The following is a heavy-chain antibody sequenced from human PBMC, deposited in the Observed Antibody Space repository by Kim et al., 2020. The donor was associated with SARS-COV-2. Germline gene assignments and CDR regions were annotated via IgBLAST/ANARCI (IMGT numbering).Heavy chain of an antibody. CDR3: AKGVCSSTSCYSNWFDP. Sequence: GGSLRLSCAASGFTFSSYAMSWVRQTPGKGLEWVSAISGSGGSTYYADSVKGRFTISRDNSKNTLYLQMNSLRAEDTAVYYCAKGVCSSTSCYSNWFDPWSQGTLVTVSS. CDR2: ISGSGGST. CDR1: GFTFSSYA. J-gene: IGHJ5*02. D-gene: IGHD2-2*01. V-gene: IGHV3-23*01.